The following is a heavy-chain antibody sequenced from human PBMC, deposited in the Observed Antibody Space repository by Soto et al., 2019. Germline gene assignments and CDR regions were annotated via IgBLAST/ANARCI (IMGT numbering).Heavy chain of an antibody. V-gene: IGHV1-69*13. CDR1: GGTFSSYA. Sequence: RASVKVSCKASGGTFSSYAISWVRQAPGQGLEWMGGIIPIFGTANYAQKFRGRVTITADESTSTAYMELSSLRSEDTAVYYCARDRGVVVPAAMTYGMDVWGQGTTVTV. CDR2: IIPIFGTA. CDR3: ARDRGVVVPAAMTYGMDV. D-gene: IGHD2-2*01. J-gene: IGHJ6*02.